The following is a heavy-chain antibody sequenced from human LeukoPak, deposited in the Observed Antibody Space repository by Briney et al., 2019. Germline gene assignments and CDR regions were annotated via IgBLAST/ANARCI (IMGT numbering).Heavy chain of an antibody. CDR1: GFTFSNYN. V-gene: IGHV3-48*02. CDR3: ARDDSSNSGHFDL. D-gene: IGHD6-13*01. Sequence: GGSLRLSCAASGFTFSNYNMNWVRQAPGKGLEWVSYISSSSDTMFYPDSVKGRFTISRDNAKSSLYLQMYSLRDEDTAVYYCARDDSSNSGHFDLWGRGTLVAVSS. CDR2: ISSSSDTM. J-gene: IGHJ2*01.